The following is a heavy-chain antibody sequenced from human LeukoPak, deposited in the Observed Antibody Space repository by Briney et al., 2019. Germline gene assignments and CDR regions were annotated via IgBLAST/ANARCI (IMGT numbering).Heavy chain of an antibody. Sequence: PGGSLRLSCAASGFTFSSYSMNWVRQAPGKGLEWVSSISSSSSYIYYADSVKGRFTISRDNAKNSLYLQMNSLRAEDTAVYYCARDGPARVGAITTRFDYWGQGTLVTVSS. CDR3: ARDGPARVGAITTRFDY. CDR1: GFTFSSYS. CDR2: ISSSSSYI. V-gene: IGHV3-21*01. J-gene: IGHJ4*02. D-gene: IGHD1-26*01.